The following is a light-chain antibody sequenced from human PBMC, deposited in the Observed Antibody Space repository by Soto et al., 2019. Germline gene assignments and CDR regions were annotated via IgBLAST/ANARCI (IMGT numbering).Light chain of an antibody. CDR2: DAT. CDR1: QTISTL. Sequence: IQMTQSPSTLSASVGDRVTLTCQASQTISTLLAWYQHKPGKAPNLLIYDATSLESGGPSRFSGSGSGTEFTIAISSLQPEDSATYYCQQYGSLVTFGQGTKLEI. CDR3: QQYGSLVT. V-gene: IGKV1-5*01. J-gene: IGKJ2*01.